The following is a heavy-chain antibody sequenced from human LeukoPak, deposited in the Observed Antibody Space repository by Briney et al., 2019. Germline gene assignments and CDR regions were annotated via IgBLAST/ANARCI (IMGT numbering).Heavy chain of an antibody. J-gene: IGHJ4*02. Sequence: SETLSLTCAVYGGSFSGYYWSWIRQPPVKGLEWIGEINHSGSTNYNPSLKSRVTISVDTSKNQFSLKLSSVTAADTAVYYCASRGGSGWFGPLGYWGQGTLVTVSS. CDR2: INHSGST. CDR1: GGSFSGYY. CDR3: ASRGGSGWFGPLGY. D-gene: IGHD6-19*01. V-gene: IGHV4-34*01.